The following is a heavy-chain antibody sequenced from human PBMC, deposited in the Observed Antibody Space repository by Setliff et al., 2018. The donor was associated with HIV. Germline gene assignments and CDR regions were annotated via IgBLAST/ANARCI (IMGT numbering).Heavy chain of an antibody. CDR1: GGSFSGYS. V-gene: IGHV4-34*01. J-gene: IGHJ5*02. D-gene: IGHD4-17*01. CDR3: ARHRMTTVTPSWFDP. CDR2: IYYSGST. Sequence: TSETLSLTCAVYGGSFSGYSWIWIRQPPGKGLEWIGSIYYSGSTYYNPSLKSRVTISVDTSKNQFSLKLSSVTAADTAVYYCARHRMTTVTPSWFDPWGQGTLVTVSS.